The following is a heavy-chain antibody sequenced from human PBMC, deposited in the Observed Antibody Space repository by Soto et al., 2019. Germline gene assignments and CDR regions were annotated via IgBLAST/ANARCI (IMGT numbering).Heavy chain of an antibody. CDR1: GGSISSSSYY. V-gene: IGHV4-39*01. CDR2: IYYSGST. CDR3: AIGYGGNSDC. Sequence: SETLSLTCTVSGGSISSSSYYWGWIRQPPGKGLEWIGSIYYSGSTYYNPSLKSRVTISVDTSKNQFSLKLSSVTAADTAVYYCAIGYGGNSDCWGQGTLVTVSS. D-gene: IGHD4-17*01. J-gene: IGHJ4*02.